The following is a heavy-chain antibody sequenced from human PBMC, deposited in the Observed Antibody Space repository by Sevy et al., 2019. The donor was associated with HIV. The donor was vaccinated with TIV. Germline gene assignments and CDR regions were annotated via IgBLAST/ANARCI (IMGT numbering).Heavy chain of an antibody. CDR3: ARDRLGITISAEWGGGMDV. CDR2: IRYDGSNK. V-gene: IGHV3-33*01. CDR1: GFTLSSYG. J-gene: IGHJ6*02. D-gene: IGHD3-3*01. Sequence: GGSLRLSCAASGFTLSSYGMHWVRQAPGKGLEWVAVIRYDGSNKYDADSVKGGFTISRDNSENTLYQQMSSLRAEDTAVYYCARDRLGITISAEWGGGMDVWGQVTTVTVSS.